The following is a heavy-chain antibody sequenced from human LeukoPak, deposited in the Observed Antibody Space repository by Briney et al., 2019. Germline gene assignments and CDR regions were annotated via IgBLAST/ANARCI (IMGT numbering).Heavy chain of an antibody. V-gene: IGHV4-39*01. CDR1: GGSISRSSYY. CDR3: ARPVGHDYGDYIETFDSHRGNWFDP. CDR2: IYYSGST. D-gene: IGHD4-17*01. Sequence: SETLSLTCTVSGGSISRSSYYWGWIRQPPGKGLEWIGSIYYSGSTYYNPSLKSRVTISVDTSKNQFSLKLSSVTAADTAVYYYARPVGHDYGDYIETFDSHRGNWFDPWGQGTLVTVSS. J-gene: IGHJ5*02.